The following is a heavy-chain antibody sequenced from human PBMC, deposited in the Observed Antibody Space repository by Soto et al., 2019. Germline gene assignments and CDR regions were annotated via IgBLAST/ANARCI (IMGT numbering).Heavy chain of an antibody. V-gene: IGHV4-34*01. CDR3: ARGAPRTYYDILTGYHSLLID. D-gene: IGHD3-9*01. J-gene: IGHJ4*02. CDR1: GGSFSGYY. Sequence: SETLSLTCAVYGGSFSGYYWSWIRQPPGKGLEWIGEINHSGSTNYNPSLKSRVTISVDTSKNQFSLKLTSVTAADTAVYYCARGAPRTYYDILTGYHSLLIDWGQGTLVTVSS. CDR2: INHSGST.